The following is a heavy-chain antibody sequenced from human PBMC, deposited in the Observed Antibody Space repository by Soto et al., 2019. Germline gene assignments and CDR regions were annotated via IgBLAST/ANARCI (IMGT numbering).Heavy chain of an antibody. CDR1: GGTFSSYA. J-gene: IGHJ5*02. D-gene: IGHD2-15*01. CDR3: AIESSSFLSRSDP. V-gene: IGHV1-69*01. Sequence: QVQLVQSGAEVKKPGSSVKVSCKASGGTFSSYAISWVRQAPGQGLEWMGGIIPICGIANYAQKFQGRVTITADESTSTASMELRSLRAEGTAVESGAIESSSFLSRSDPWGQGTLVTVS. CDR2: IIPICGIA.